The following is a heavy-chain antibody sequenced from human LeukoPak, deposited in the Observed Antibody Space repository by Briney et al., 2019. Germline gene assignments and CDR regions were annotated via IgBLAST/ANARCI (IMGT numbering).Heavy chain of an antibody. CDR2: ISSSSSYI. CDR3: ARLVSGPAIAAAGSELDY. CDR1: GFTFSSYE. V-gene: IGHV3-21*01. Sequence: PGGSLRLSCAASGFTFSSYEMNWVRQAPGKGLEWVSSISSSSSYIYYADSVKGRFTISRDNAKNSLYLQMNSLRAGDTAVYYCARLVSGPAIAAAGSELDYWGQGTLVTVSS. D-gene: IGHD6-13*01. J-gene: IGHJ4*02.